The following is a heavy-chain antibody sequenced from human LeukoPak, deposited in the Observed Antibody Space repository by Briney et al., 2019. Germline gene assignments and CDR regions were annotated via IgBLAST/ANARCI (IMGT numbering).Heavy chain of an antibody. CDR2: INSSGSTI. J-gene: IGHJ6*04. Sequence: GGSLRLSCAASGLTFSSYEMNWVRQAPGKGLQWVSYINSSGSTIYYADSVKGRFTISIDNAKNSLYLKMNSLRAEDTAVYYCAELGITMIGGVWGKGTTVTISS. CDR1: GLTFSSYE. CDR3: AELGITMIGGV. V-gene: IGHV3-48*03. D-gene: IGHD3-10*02.